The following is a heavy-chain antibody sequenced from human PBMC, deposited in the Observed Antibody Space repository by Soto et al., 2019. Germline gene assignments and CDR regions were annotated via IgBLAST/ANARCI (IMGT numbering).Heavy chain of an antibody. J-gene: IGHJ6*01. V-gene: IGHV4-30-2*01. CDR2: TYHSGST. D-gene: IGHD7-27*01. CDR3: ARARGNWGWSGMDV. CDR1: GGSISSGGYS. Sequence: QLQLQESGSGLVKPSQTLSLTCAVSGGSISSGGYSWSWIRQPPGKGLEWIGYTYHSGSTYYNPSLQSRVPISVDRSKNQFSLKLSSVTVADTAVYYCARARGNWGWSGMDVCGQGAPVTVSS.